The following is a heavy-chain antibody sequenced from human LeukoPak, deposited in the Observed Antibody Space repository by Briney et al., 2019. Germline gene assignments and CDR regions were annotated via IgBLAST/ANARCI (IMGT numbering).Heavy chain of an antibody. V-gene: IGHV1-2*02. J-gene: IGHJ6*02. CDR1: GYTFTGYY. Sequence: AASVKVSCKASGYTFTGYYMHWVRQAPGQGLEWMGWINPNSGGTNYTQKLQGRVTMTRDTSISTAYMELSRLRSDDTAVYYCARGGRGSSWAYYYYGMDVWGQGTTVTVSS. D-gene: IGHD6-13*01. CDR2: INPNSGGT. CDR3: ARGGRGSSWAYYYYGMDV.